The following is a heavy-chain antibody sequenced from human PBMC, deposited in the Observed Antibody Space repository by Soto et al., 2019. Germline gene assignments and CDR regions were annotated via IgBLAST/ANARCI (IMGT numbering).Heavy chain of an antibody. CDR1: GGSISSGDYY. CDR2: IYYSGTT. J-gene: IGHJ6*02. CDR3: ARDLKGYDILNV. D-gene: IGHD3-9*01. Sequence: QVQLQESGPGLVKPSQTLSLTCTVSGGSISSGDYYWSWIRQPPGKGLERIGYIYYSGTTYYNASLKSRVTISVDTSKNQFSLKVSSVTAADTAVYYCARDLKGYDILNVWGQGTTVTVSS. V-gene: IGHV4-30-4*01.